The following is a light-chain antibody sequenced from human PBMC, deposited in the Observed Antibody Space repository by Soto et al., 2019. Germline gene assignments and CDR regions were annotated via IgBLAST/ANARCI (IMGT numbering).Light chain of an antibody. J-gene: IGKJ1*01. Sequence: DIQMTQSPSTLSASVGDRVTITCRASQSINSWLAWYQQKPGKAPKLLIYKASSLESGVPSRFSGSGSGTEFTLTISSLQRDDFATYYCQQYNSYPWTFGQGNKVEIK. CDR2: KAS. CDR1: QSINSW. V-gene: IGKV1-5*03. CDR3: QQYNSYPWT.